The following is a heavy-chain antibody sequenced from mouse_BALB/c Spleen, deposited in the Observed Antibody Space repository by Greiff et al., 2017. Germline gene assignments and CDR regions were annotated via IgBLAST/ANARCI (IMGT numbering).Heavy chain of an antibody. CDR3: ASGDNYYGSSYGWYFDV. Sequence: VQLQQSGPGLVKPSQSLSLTCSVTGYSITSGYYWNWIRQFPGNKLEWMGYISYDGSNNYNPSLKNRISITRDTSKNQFFLKLNSVTTEDTATYYCASGDNYYGSSYGWYFDVWGAGTTVTVSS. J-gene: IGHJ1*01. CDR1: GYSITSGYY. V-gene: IGHV3-6*02. CDR2: ISYDGSN. D-gene: IGHD1-1*01.